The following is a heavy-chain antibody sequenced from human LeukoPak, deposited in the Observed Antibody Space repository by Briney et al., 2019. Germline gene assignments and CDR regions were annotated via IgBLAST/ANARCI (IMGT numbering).Heavy chain of an antibody. J-gene: IGHJ4*02. V-gene: IGHV3-33*06. D-gene: IGHD4-23*01. CDR1: GFTFSSYG. CDR3: AKGYGGNPQIDY. CDR2: IWYDGSNR. Sequence: GGSLRLSCAASGFTFSSYGMHWVRQAPGKGLEWVAVIWYDGSNRYYADSVKGRFTISRDNSKNTLYLQMNSLRAEDTAVYYCAKGYGGNPQIDYWGQGTLVTVSS.